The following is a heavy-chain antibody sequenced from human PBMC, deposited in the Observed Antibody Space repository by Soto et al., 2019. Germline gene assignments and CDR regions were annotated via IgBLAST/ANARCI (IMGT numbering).Heavy chain of an antibody. V-gene: IGHV2-5*02. Sequence: QITLKESGPTLVKPTQTLTLTCTFSGFSLSTSGVDVGWIRQPPGKALEWLALIYWDDDKSYSPSLKSRLTMTTXTXQXXVVLTMTTMDPLATATYYCAHSRPYSNSPESVFDYWGQGPLVTVSS. D-gene: IGHD6-6*01. CDR1: GFSLSTSGVD. CDR2: IYWDDDK. J-gene: IGHJ4*02. CDR3: AHSRPYSNSPESVFDY.